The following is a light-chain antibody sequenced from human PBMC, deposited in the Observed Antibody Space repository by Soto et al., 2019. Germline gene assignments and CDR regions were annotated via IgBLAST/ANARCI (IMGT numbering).Light chain of an antibody. J-gene: IGLJ1*01. CDR3: QVWDATSDHPGV. CDR2: SDT. V-gene: IGLV3-21*04. Sequence: SYELTQPPSVSVAAGKAATISCGGNNVGSKSVHWYQQKPGLAPVLVIYSDTDRPSGIPERFSGSDSGNTATLTISRVEAGDEADYYCQVWDATSDHPGVFGTGTKVTVL. CDR1: NVGSKS.